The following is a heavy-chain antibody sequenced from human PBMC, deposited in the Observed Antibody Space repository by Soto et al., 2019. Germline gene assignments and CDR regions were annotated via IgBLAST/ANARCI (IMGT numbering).Heavy chain of an antibody. V-gene: IGHV3-33*01. D-gene: IGHD3-3*01. CDR1: GFAFSGHG. J-gene: IGHJ5*01. Sequence: QVQLVESGGGVVQPGRSLRLSCAASGFAFSGHGMHWVRQAPGKGLEWLAVIVDGGSEDHYADSVRGRFTISRDNSKNILYLEMNNLRVEDTAVYYCARDDLYEDNGLDSWGQGTRVTVSP. CDR3: ARDDLYEDNGLDS. CDR2: IVDGGSED.